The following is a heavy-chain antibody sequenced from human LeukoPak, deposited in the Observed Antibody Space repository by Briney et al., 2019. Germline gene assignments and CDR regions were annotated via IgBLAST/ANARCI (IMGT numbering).Heavy chain of an antibody. Sequence: PTLVNPTQTLTLTCTFSGFSLSNSGVGVGLIRQPPGKALEWLALIYWDDGKRYSPSLKSRLTITKDTSKNQVVLTMTNMDPVDTATYYCAHGNVLLWFGKSYYFDYWGQGTLVTVSS. J-gene: IGHJ4*02. CDR3: AHGNVLLWFGKSYYFDY. D-gene: IGHD3-10*01. V-gene: IGHV2-5*02. CDR1: GFSLSNSGVG. CDR2: IYWDDGK.